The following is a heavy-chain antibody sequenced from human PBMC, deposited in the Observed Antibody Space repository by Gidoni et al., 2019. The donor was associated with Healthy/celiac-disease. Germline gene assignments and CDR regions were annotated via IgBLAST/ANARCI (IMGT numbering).Heavy chain of an antibody. CDR2: TSAYNGNT. V-gene: IGHV1-18*04. Sequence: QVQLVQSVPEVKKPGASVQVSSSASGYTITSYGISGVRQAPGQGLECMGRTSAYNGNTDYAQRLQVKVNMTTDTSTSTAYVERGSLGSDDTAVYYCARQGTGFDPGGQGTLVTVSS. J-gene: IGHJ5*02. CDR1: GYTITSYG. CDR3: ARQGTGFDP.